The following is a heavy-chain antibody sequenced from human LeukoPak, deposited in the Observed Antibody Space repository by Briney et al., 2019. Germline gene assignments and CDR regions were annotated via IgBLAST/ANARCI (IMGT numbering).Heavy chain of an antibody. CDR2: IYYSGST. J-gene: IGHJ4*02. V-gene: IGHV4-59*12. CDR1: GGSISTYY. Sequence: SETLSLTCTVSGGSISTYYWSWIRQPPGKGLEWIGYIYYSGSTNYNPSLKSRVTMSVDTSKNQFSLKLSSVTAADTAVYYCARNRRDGYNFLEDWGQGALVTVSS. CDR3: ARNRRDGYNFLED. D-gene: IGHD5-24*01.